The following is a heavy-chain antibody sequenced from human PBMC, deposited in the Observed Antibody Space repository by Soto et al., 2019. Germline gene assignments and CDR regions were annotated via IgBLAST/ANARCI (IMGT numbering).Heavy chain of an antibody. Sequence: EVQLVESGGGLVQPGGSLRLSCAASEFTFSAYWMHWVRQAPGKGLVWVSRINPDGSTTSYADSVKGRFTISRDNAKNTVYLQVNSLRDEDTAVYYCARVGVGAYHFDYWGQGTLVTDSS. CDR1: EFTFSAYW. D-gene: IGHD1-26*01. CDR2: INPDGSTT. CDR3: ARVGVGAYHFDY. V-gene: IGHV3-74*01. J-gene: IGHJ4*02.